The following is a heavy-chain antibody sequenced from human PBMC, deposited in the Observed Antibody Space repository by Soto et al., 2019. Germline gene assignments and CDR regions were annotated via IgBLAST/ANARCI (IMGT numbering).Heavy chain of an antibody. Sequence: GGSLRLSCAASGFTFSSYEMNWVRQAPGKGLEWVSYISSSGSTIYYADSVKGRFTISRDNAKNSLYLQMNSLRAEDTAVYYCARDTHDSSGYDLRYFDYWGQGTLVTVSS. V-gene: IGHV3-48*03. CDR3: ARDTHDSSGYDLRYFDY. D-gene: IGHD3-22*01. J-gene: IGHJ4*02. CDR2: ISSSGSTI. CDR1: GFTFSSYE.